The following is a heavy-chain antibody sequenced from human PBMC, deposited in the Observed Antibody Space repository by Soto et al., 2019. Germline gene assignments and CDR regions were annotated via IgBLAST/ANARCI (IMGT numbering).Heavy chain of an antibody. CDR1: GFTFSSYG. Sequence: GGSPRLSCAASGFTFSSYGMHWVRQAPGKGLEWVAVISYDGSNKYYADSVKGRFTISRDNSKNTLYLQMNSLRAEDTAVYYCAILKGGDDYDAFDIWGQGTMVTVSS. V-gene: IGHV3-30*03. J-gene: IGHJ3*02. CDR3: AILKGGDDYDAFDI. CDR2: ISYDGSNK. D-gene: IGHD4-17*01.